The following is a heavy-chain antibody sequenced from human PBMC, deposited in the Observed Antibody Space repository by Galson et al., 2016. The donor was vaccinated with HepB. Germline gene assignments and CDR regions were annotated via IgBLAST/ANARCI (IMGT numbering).Heavy chain of an antibody. J-gene: IGHJ6*02. Sequence: SLRLSCAASRFSFSSYSMTWVRQAPGKGLEWVSVISGSGATIYYADSVKGRFTISRDNSKNTLYLQMNSLRAEDTAGYYCARGGPLYWRGGSCYSAYYGMDVWGQGTTVTVSS. CDR3: ARGGPLYWRGGSCYSAYYGMDV. V-gene: IGHV3-23*01. CDR2: ISGSGATI. D-gene: IGHD2-15*01. CDR1: RFSFSSYS.